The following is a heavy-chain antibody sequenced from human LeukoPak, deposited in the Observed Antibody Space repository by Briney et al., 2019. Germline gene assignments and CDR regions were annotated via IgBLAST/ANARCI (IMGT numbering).Heavy chain of an antibody. D-gene: IGHD4-17*01. Sequence: GGSLRLSCAASGFTVSSNYMSWVRQAPGKGLEWVSSISGSGASTYDADSVKGRFTISRDNSKNTLYLQMNSLRAEDTAIYYCAKDRYGDYSFDSWGQGTLVTVSS. V-gene: IGHV3-23*01. CDR2: ISGSGAST. CDR1: GFTVSSNY. J-gene: IGHJ4*02. CDR3: AKDRYGDYSFDS.